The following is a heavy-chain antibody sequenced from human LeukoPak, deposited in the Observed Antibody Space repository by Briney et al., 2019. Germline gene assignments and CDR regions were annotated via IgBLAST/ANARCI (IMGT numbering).Heavy chain of an antibody. V-gene: IGHV3-15*04. CDR1: GFSFSDAW. CDR3: SIHYYDDSNGYYYYFHY. D-gene: IGHD3-22*01. CDR2: IESKTDGGTT. Sequence: GGSLRLSCAASGFSFSDAWMSWVRQIPGKGLEWVGRIESKTDGGTTDYAAPVKGRFTISRDDSKTTLYLQMNSLKTEDTAVYYCSIHYYDDSNGYYYYFHYWGQGTLVTVSS. J-gene: IGHJ4*02.